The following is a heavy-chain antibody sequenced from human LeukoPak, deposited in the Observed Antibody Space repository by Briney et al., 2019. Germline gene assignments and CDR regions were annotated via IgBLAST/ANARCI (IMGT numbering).Heavy chain of an antibody. J-gene: IGHJ4*02. D-gene: IGHD3-16*02. V-gene: IGHV4-4*02. CDR1: GGSISSSNW. CDR2: IYHSGST. Sequence: SETLSLTCAVSGGSISSSNWWSWVRQPPGKGLEWIGEIYHSGSTNYNPSLKSRVTISVDKSKNQFSLKLNSVTAADTAMYYCARSHDHLWGNYPDYWGQGTLVTVSS. CDR3: ARSHDHLWGNYPDY.